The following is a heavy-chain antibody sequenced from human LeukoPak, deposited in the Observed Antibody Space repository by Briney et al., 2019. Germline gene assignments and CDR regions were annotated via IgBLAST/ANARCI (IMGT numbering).Heavy chain of an antibody. CDR1: GFTFSSYA. J-gene: IGHJ4*02. V-gene: IGHV3-30-3*01. D-gene: IGHD5-18*01. Sequence: PGGSLRLSCAASGFTFSSYAMHWVRQAPGKGLEWVAVISYDGGNKYYADSVKGRFTISRDNSKNTLYLQMNSLRAEDTAVYYCARDGPNTAPGWFDYWGQGTLVTVSS. CDR2: ISYDGGNK. CDR3: ARDGPNTAPGWFDY.